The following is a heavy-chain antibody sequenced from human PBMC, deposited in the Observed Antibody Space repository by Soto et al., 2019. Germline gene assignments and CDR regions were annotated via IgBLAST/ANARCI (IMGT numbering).Heavy chain of an antibody. CDR1: GFPFWHYG. Sequence: QVQLVESGGGVVHPGRSLRLSCVGSGFPFWHYGMHGVRQAPGRGLGWVAVIWSDGNKESYADSVKGRFAISRDNSKDTLYLEMNSLRVEDTAVYFCARDRNGGWFHMDVWGQGTTVSVSS. D-gene: IGHD6-19*01. V-gene: IGHV3-33*01. CDR2: IWSDGNKE. J-gene: IGHJ6*02. CDR3: ARDRNGGWFHMDV.